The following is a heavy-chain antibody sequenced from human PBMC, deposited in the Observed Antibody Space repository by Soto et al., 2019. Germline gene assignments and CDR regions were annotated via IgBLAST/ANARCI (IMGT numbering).Heavy chain of an antibody. D-gene: IGHD6-13*01. CDR3: ARDSAGYSIDY. CDR1: GGSISSGDYY. CDR2: IYYRGST. V-gene: IGHV4-30-4*01. Sequence: LSLTCTVSGGSISSGDYYWSWIRQSPGKGLEWIGYIYYRGSTYYNPSLKSRVTISVDSSKNQFSLKLNSVTAADTAVYYCARDSAGYSIDYWGQGALVTVSS. J-gene: IGHJ4*02.